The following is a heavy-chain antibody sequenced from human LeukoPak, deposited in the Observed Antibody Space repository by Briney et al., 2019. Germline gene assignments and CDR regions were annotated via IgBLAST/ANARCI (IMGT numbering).Heavy chain of an antibody. V-gene: IGHV1-2*02. CDR3: ARAVAGILVGWFDP. D-gene: IGHD6-19*01. Sequence: GESLKISCKASEYIFSTHWIGWVRQMPGKGLEWMGWINPNTGGTNYAQNFQGRVTMTRDTSISTAYMELTRLTSDDTAVYYCARAVAGILVGWFDPWGQGTLVTVSS. CDR1: EYIFSTHW. CDR2: INPNTGGT. J-gene: IGHJ5*02.